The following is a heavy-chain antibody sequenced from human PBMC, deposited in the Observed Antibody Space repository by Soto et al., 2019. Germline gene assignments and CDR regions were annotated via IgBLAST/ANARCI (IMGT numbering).Heavy chain of an antibody. V-gene: IGHV4-59*01. CDR3: ARDRLMVRGSTYYYYGMDV. D-gene: IGHD3-10*01. CDR2: IYYSGST. Sequence: SETLSLTCTVSGGSNSSYYWSWIRQPPGKGLEWIGYIYYSGSTNYNPSLKSRVTISVDTSKNQFSLKLSSVTAADTAVYYCARDRLMVRGSTYYYYGMDVWGQGTTVTVSS. J-gene: IGHJ6*02. CDR1: GGSNSSYY.